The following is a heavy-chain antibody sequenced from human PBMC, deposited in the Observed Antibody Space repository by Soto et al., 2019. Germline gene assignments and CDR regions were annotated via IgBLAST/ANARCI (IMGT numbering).Heavy chain of an antibody. V-gene: IGHV3-30*18. CDR2: ISYDGSNK. D-gene: IGHD3-16*02. CDR1: GFTFSSYG. Sequence: QVQLVESGGGVVQPGRSLRLSCAASGFTFSSYGMHWVRQAPGKGLEWVAVISYDGSNKYYADSVKGRFTIFRDNSKNTLYLQMNSLRAEDTAVYYCAKDAYDYVWGSYRCDYWGQGTLVTVSS. J-gene: IGHJ4*02. CDR3: AKDAYDYVWGSYRCDY.